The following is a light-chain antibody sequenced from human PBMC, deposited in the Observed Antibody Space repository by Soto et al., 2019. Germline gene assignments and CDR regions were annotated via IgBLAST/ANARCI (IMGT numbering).Light chain of an antibody. J-gene: IGLJ3*02. CDR3: ATWDGSLNWV. Sequence: QSVLTQPPSASGTPGQRVTISCSGSSSNIGSHTVNWYQQLPGTAPKLLIYSNNLRPSGVPDRFSGSKSGTSASLAISGLQSEDEADYYCATWDGSLNWVFGGGTQLTVL. CDR1: SSNIGSHT. CDR2: SNN. V-gene: IGLV1-44*01.